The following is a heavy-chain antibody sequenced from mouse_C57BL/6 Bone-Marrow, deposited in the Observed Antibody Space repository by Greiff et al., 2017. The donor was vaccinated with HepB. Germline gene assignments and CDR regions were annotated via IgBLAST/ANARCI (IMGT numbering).Heavy chain of an antibody. CDR3: AREIITTVVATDY. J-gene: IGHJ2*01. CDR2: ISSGSSTI. Sequence: EVKLVESGGGLVKPGGSLKLSCAASGFTFSDYGMHWVRQAPEKGLEWVAYISSGSSTIYYADTVKGRVTISRDNAKNTLFLQMTSLRSEDTAMYYCAREIITTVVATDYWGQGTTLTVSS. CDR1: GFTFSDYG. V-gene: IGHV5-17*01. D-gene: IGHD1-1*01.